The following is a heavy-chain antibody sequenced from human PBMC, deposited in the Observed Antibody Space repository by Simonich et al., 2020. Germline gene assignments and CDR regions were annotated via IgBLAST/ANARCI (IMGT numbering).Heavy chain of an antibody. CDR3: AGGVYCSSTSCSTYYYYGMDV. CDR2: ISSSSSYI. CDR1: GFTFSSYS. J-gene: IGHJ6*02. V-gene: IGHV3-21*01. Sequence: EVQLVESGGGLVKPGGSLRLSCAASGFTFSSYSMNWVRQAPEKGLEWVSSISSSSSYIYYADSVKGRFTISRDNAKNSLYLQMNSLRAEDTAVYYCAGGVYCSSTSCSTYYYYGMDVWGQGTTVTVSS. D-gene: IGHD2-2*01.